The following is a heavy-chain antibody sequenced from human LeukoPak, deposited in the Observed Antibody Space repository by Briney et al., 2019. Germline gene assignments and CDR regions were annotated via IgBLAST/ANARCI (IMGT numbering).Heavy chain of an antibody. CDR2: IYWDDDK. V-gene: IGHV2-5*02. D-gene: IGHD3-22*01. J-gene: IGHJ4*02. Sequence: ESGPTLVKPTQTLTLTCTFSGISLSTSGVGVGWIRQPPGKALEWLALIYWDDDKRYSPSLKSRLTITKDTSKNQVVLTMTNMDPVDTATYYCAHRRGDTYYYDSSGYYYVGYFDYWGQGTLVTVSS. CDR1: GISLSTSGVG. CDR3: AHRRGDTYYYDSSGYYYVGYFDY.